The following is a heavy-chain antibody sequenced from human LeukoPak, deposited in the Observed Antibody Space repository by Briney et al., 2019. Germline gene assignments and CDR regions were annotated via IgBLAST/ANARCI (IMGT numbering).Heavy chain of an antibody. CDR2: ISDSGGRT. D-gene: IGHD3-10*01. CDR3: AKDLKGLSYYGSGSYYCWFDP. J-gene: IGHJ5*02. V-gene: IGHV3-23*01. CDR1: GFTFSSYA. Sequence: GGSLRLSCVAAGFTFSSYAMSWVRQAPGKGLEWVSVISDSGGRTYYADSVKGRFTISRDNSKNTLYLQMNSLRVEDTAVYYCAKDLKGLSYYGSGSYYCWFDPWGQGTLVTVSS.